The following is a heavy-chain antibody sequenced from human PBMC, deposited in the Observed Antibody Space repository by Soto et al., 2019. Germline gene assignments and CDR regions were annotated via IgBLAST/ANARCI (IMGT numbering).Heavy chain of an antibody. CDR3: ASRPYSSSWYYFDY. D-gene: IGHD6-13*01. J-gene: IGHJ4*02. Sequence: QVQLQESGPGLVKPSETLSLTCTVSGGSISSYYWSWIRQPPGKGLEWIGYIYYSGSTNYNPSLKSRVTISVDTSKNQFSLKLSSVTAADTAVYYCASRPYSSSWYYFDYWGQGTLVTVSS. CDR1: GGSISSYY. CDR2: IYYSGST. V-gene: IGHV4-59*08.